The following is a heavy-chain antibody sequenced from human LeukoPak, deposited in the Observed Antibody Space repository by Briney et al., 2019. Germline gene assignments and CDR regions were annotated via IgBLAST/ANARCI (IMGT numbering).Heavy chain of an antibody. CDR1: GYTFTFYY. D-gene: IGHD3-10*01. J-gene: IGHJ5*02. V-gene: IGHV1-2*02. CDR3: ARGLWFGELIYNKAWFDP. CDR2: TNPNSGGT. Sequence: ASVKVSCTASGYTFTFYYMHWVRQAPGQGLEWMGWTNPNSGGTTYAQKFQGRVTMTRDTSISTAYMELSRLRSDDTAVYFCARGLWFGELIYNKAWFDPWGQGTLVTVSS.